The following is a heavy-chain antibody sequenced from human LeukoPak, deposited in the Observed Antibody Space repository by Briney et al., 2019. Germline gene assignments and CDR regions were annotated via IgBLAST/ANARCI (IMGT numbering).Heavy chain of an antibody. CDR2: IIPIFGTA. J-gene: IGHJ5*02. D-gene: IGHD2-15*01. Sequence: SVKVSCKASGGTFSSYAISWVRQAPGQGLEWMGGIIPIFGTANYAQKFQGRVTITADESTSTAYMELSSLRSEDTAVHYCARNIVVVVAASLSPFDPWGQGTLVTVSS. V-gene: IGHV1-69*01. CDR3: ARNIVVVVAASLSPFDP. CDR1: GGTFSSYA.